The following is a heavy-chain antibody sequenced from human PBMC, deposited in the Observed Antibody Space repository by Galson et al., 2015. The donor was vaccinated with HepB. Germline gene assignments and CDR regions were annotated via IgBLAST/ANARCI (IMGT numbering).Heavy chain of an antibody. CDR3: ARGVTVTGRNDAFDI. J-gene: IGHJ3*02. Sequence: SVKVSCKASGYTFTSYDINWVRQATGQGLEWMGWMNPNSGNTGYAQKFQGRVTMTRNTSISTAYMELSSLRSEDTAVYYCARGVTVTGRNDAFDIWAKGQWSPSLQ. V-gene: IGHV1-8*01. CDR2: MNPNSGNT. CDR1: GYTFTSYD. D-gene: IGHD4-17*01.